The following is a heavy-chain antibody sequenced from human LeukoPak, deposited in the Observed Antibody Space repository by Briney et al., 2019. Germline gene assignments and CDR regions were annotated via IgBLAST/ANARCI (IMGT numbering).Heavy chain of an antibody. J-gene: IGHJ4*02. D-gene: IGHD3-16*01. V-gene: IGHV4-38-2*01. CDR3: ARASFDYGSFDY. CDR1: GYSVSSDYY. Sequence: PSETLPLTCAVSGYSVSSDYYWGWIRQPPGKGLEWIGSIYHSGSTYYDPYLKSRVTISLDTPKNHFSLRLTSVTAADTAVYYCARASFDYGSFDYWGQGTVVTVSS. CDR2: IYHSGST.